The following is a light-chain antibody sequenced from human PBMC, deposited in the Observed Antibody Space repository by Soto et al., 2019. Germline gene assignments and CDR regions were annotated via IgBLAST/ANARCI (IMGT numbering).Light chain of an antibody. CDR2: KDN. Sequence: NFMLTQPHSVSESPGKTVTISCTRSSGSIASNHVQWYQQRPGSAPTTVIYKDNQRPSGVPDRFSGSIDSSSNSASLTISGLKTEDEADYYCQSYDDNNVVFGGGTKVTVL. CDR1: SGSIASNH. J-gene: IGLJ2*01. V-gene: IGLV6-57*04. CDR3: QSYDDNNVV.